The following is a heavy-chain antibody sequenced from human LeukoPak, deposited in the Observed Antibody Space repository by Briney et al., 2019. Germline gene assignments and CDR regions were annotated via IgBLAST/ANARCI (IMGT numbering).Heavy chain of an antibody. Sequence: PSQTLSLTCGVSGGSISSGGFSWSWIRQPPGKGLEWIGYIYHSGSTYYKPSLKSRVTISIDRSKNYSSRNLSSVTAADTAVYYCARGIVVLIGREYYFDYWGQGTLVTVSS. CDR3: ARGIVVLIGREYYFDY. CDR2: IYHSGST. CDR1: GGSISSGGFS. J-gene: IGHJ4*02. D-gene: IGHD3-22*01. V-gene: IGHV4-30-2*01.